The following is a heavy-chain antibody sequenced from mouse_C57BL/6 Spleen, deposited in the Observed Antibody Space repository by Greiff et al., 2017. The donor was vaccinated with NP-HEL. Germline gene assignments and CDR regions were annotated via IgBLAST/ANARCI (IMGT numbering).Heavy chain of an antibody. CDR3: TEAQVTYYYAMDY. D-gene: IGHD3-2*02. CDR1: GYTFTSYW. V-gene: IGHV1-5*01. J-gene: IGHJ4*01. Sequence: VQLQQSGTVLARPGASVKMSCKTSGYTFTSYWMHWVKQRPGQGLEWIGAIYPGNSDTSYNKKFKGKAKLTAATSASTAYMRLSSLTNEDSAVYCCTEAQVTYYYAMDYWGQGTSVTVSS. CDR2: IYPGNSDT.